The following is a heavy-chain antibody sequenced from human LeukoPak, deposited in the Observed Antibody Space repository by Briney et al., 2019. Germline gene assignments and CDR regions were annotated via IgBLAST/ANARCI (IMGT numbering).Heavy chain of an antibody. CDR2: IVVGSGNT. CDR3: AAEEGAYYYGMDV. Sequence: VKVSCKASGFTFTSSAMQWVRQARGQRLEWIGWIVVGSGNTNYAQKFQERVTITRDMSTSTAYMELSSLRSEDTAVYYCAAEEGAYYYGMDVWGQGTTVTVSS. CDR1: GFTFTSSA. J-gene: IGHJ6*02. V-gene: IGHV1-58*02.